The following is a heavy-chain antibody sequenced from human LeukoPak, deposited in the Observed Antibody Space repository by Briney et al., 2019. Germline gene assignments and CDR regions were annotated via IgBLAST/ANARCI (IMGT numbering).Heavy chain of an antibody. CDR1: GFTVSSNY. V-gene: IGHV3-53*01. CDR3: ARDLTGDRGYFDY. D-gene: IGHD7-27*01. J-gene: IGHJ4*02. CDR2: IYSGGST. Sequence: GGSLRLSCAASGFTVSSNYMSWVRQAPGKGLEWVSVIYSGGSTYYSDSVKGRFTISRDNSKNTLYLQMNSLRAEDTAVYYCARDLTGDRGYFDYWGQGALVTVSS.